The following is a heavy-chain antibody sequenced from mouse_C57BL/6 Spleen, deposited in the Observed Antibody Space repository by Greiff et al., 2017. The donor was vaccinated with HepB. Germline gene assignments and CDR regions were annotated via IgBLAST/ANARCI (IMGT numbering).Heavy chain of an antibody. CDR1: GYAFSSSW. J-gene: IGHJ2*01. CDR3: ARPYLDY. Sequence: VKLQESGPELVKPGASVKISCKASGYAFSSSWMNWVKQRPGKGLEWIGRIYPGDGDTNYNGKFKGKATLTADKSSSTAYMQLSSLTSEDSAVYFCARPYLDYWGQGTTLTVSS. V-gene: IGHV1-82*01. CDR2: IYPGDGDT.